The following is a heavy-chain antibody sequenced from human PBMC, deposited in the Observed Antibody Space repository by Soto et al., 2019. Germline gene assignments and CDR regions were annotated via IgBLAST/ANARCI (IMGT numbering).Heavy chain of an antibody. CDR1: GFTFSSYS. J-gene: IGHJ6*02. V-gene: IGHV3-21*01. CDR3: ARDGGYQLLENYYYGMDV. D-gene: IGHD2-2*01. Sequence: GGSLRLSCAASGFTFSSYSMNWVRQAPGKGLEWVSSISSSSSYIYYADSVKGRFTISRDNAKNSLYLQMNSLRAEDTAVYYCARDGGYQLLENYYYGMDVWGQGTTVTVSS. CDR2: ISSSSSYI.